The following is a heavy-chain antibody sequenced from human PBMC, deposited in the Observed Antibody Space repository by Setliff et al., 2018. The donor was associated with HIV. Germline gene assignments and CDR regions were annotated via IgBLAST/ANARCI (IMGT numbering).Heavy chain of an antibody. D-gene: IGHD5-18*01. V-gene: IGHV3-7*05. Sequence: SLRLSCAASGFTFSSYWMSWFRQAPGKGLEWVANIKQDGSEKNYVDSVKGRFTISRANAKKSLFLHMSSLRAEDTAVYFCASPQHSTSPDYGFDLWGQGTMVTVSS. CDR3: ASPQHSTSPDYGFDL. J-gene: IGHJ3*01. CDR2: IKQDGSEK. CDR1: GFTFSSYW.